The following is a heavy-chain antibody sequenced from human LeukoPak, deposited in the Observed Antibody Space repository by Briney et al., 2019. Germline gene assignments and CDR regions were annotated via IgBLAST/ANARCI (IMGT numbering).Heavy chain of an antibody. Sequence: GGSLRLSCAAPGFTFSSYAMHWVRQAPGKGLEWVAVISYDGSNKYYADSVKGRFTISRDNSKNTLYLQMNSLRAEDTAVYYCARDRHDCSSTSCLNWFDPWGQGTLVTVSS. CDR2: ISYDGSNK. CDR3: ARDRHDCSSTSCLNWFDP. J-gene: IGHJ5*02. CDR1: GFTFSSYA. V-gene: IGHV3-30-3*01. D-gene: IGHD2-2*01.